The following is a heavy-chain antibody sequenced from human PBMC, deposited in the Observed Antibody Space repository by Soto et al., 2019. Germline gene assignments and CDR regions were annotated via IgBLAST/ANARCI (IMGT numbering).Heavy chain of an antibody. CDR3: ARAYSSGWYPFDY. CDR2: INHNGVSR. D-gene: IGHD6-19*01. CDR1: GFTFGSYA. Sequence: PGGSLRLSWSASGFTFGSYAFHWVRQASGKGLEYVSAINHNGVSRYYADSVKGRFTISRDNSKNTLYLQMNSLRAEDTAVYYCARAYSSGWYPFDYWGQGTLVTVSS. V-gene: IGHV3-64*04. J-gene: IGHJ4*02.